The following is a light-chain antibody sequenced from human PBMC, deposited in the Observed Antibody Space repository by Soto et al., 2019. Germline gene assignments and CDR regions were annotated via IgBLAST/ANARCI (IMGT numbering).Light chain of an antibody. V-gene: IGKV3-20*01. CDR1: QSVCRNY. CDR3: QQYASSPLT. CDR2: GAS. J-gene: IGKJ4*01. Sequence: EIVLTQSPGTLSVSPGQRATLSCRASQSVCRNYLAWYQQKPGQTPRLLIHGASSRATGIPDRFSGSGSGTDFTLTVSRLEPEDFAVYYCQQYASSPLTFGGGTKVETK.